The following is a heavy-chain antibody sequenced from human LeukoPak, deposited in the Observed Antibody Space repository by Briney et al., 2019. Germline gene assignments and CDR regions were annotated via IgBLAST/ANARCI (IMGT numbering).Heavy chain of an antibody. J-gene: IGHJ6*03. CDR3: ARVTRFSQYYYYYYMDV. V-gene: IGHV4-38-2*02. CDR2: INHSGST. Sequence: PSETLSLTCSVSAYSISSGFYWGWIRPPPGKGLEWIGEINHSGSTNYNPSLKSRVTISVDTSKNQFSLKLSSVTAADTAVYYCARVTRFSQYYYYYYMDVWGKGTTVTVSS. D-gene: IGHD3-3*01. CDR1: AYSISSGFY.